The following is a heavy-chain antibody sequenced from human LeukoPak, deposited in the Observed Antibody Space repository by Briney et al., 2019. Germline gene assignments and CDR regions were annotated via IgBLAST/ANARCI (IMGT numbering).Heavy chain of an antibody. CDR3: TRLVGYCSGGSCYEKVVFHY. CDR1: GFTFGDYA. Sequence: GGSLRVSCTASGFTFGDYAISWVRQAPGRGLEWVGFIKSRAYGGTTEHAASVKGRVTISRDDSKSIAYLQMNSLRTEDTAVDYCTRLVGYCSGGSCYEKVVFHYWGQGTLVTVSS. CDR2: IKSRAYGGTT. D-gene: IGHD2-15*01. V-gene: IGHV3-49*04. J-gene: IGHJ4*02.